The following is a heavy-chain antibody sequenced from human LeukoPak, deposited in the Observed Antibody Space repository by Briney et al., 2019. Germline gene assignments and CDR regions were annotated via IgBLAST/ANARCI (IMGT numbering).Heavy chain of an antibody. Sequence: SETLSLTCTVSGGSISSYYWSWIRQPPGKGREGIGYIYYSGSTNYNPSPKSRVTISVDPSKTQLSLKLSSVTAADTAVYYCASSYCSGGSCYSNLNWYFDLWGRGTLVTVSS. J-gene: IGHJ2*01. CDR1: GGSISSYY. CDR2: IYYSGST. CDR3: ASSYCSGGSCYSNLNWYFDL. D-gene: IGHD2-15*01. V-gene: IGHV4-59*01.